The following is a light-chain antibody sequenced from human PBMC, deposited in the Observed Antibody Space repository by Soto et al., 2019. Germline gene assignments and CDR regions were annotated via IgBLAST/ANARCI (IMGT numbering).Light chain of an antibody. CDR3: QQYGRSPPFT. Sequence: EIVLTQSPGTLSLSPGERATLSCRASQSVSSTYIAWYQQNPGRAPRLLIYGASSRATGIPDRFSGSGSGTDFTLTISRLEPEDFAVYFCQQYGRSPPFTFGQGTKAEIK. V-gene: IGKV3-20*01. CDR1: QSVSSTY. J-gene: IGKJ2*01. CDR2: GAS.